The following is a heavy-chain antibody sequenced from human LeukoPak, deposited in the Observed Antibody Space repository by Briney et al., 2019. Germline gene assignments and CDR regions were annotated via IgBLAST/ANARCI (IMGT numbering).Heavy chain of an antibody. Sequence: GGSLRLSCAASGFTFSSYGMHWVRQAPGKGLEWVAVISYDGSNKYYADSVKGRFTISRDNSKNTLYLQMNSLRAEDTAVYYCAKDRLYCSSTSCYTYYYYGMDVWGQGTTVTVSS. J-gene: IGHJ6*02. CDR3: AKDRLYCSSTSCYTYYYYGMDV. CDR1: GFTFSSYG. CDR2: ISYDGSNK. D-gene: IGHD2-2*02. V-gene: IGHV3-30*18.